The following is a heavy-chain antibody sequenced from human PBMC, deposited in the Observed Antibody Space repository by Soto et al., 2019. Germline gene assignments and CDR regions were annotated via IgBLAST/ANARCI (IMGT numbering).Heavy chain of an antibody. CDR2: IYYSGST. D-gene: IGHD3-10*01. V-gene: IGHV4-39*01. Sequence: LSLTCTVSGGSISSSSYYWGWIRQPPGKGLEWIGSIYYSGSTYYNPSLKSRVTISVDTSKNQFSLKLSSVTAADTAVYYCAGSSMVRGSYWFDPWGQGTLVTVSS. J-gene: IGHJ5*02. CDR1: GGSISSSSYY. CDR3: AGSSMVRGSYWFDP.